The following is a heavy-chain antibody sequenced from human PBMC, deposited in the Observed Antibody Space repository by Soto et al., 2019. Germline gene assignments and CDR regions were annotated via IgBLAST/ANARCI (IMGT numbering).Heavy chain of an antibody. CDR1: GGTFSSYT. V-gene: IGHV1-69*08. J-gene: IGHJ4*02. CDR2: IIPILGIA. D-gene: IGHD6-6*01. Sequence: QVQLVQSGAEVKKPGFSVKVSCKASGGTFSSYTISGVRQAPGQGLEWMGRIIPILGIANYAQKFQGRVTINADKSTSTAYMELSSLRSEDTAVYYCAREGQLVPQFDYWGQGTLVTVSS. CDR3: AREGQLVPQFDY.